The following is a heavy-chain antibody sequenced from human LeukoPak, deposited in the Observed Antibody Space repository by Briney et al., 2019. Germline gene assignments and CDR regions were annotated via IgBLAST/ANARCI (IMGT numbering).Heavy chain of an antibody. J-gene: IGHJ4*02. D-gene: IGHD3-10*01. CDR1: GFTVSSNY. Sequence: GGSLRLSCAASGFTVSSNYMGWVRQAPGKGLEWVSVIYSGGSTYYADSVKGRFTISRDNSKNTLYLQMNSLRAEDTAVYYCARGTVIRGVITPALDYWGQGTLVTVSS. CDR2: IYSGGST. V-gene: IGHV3-53*01. CDR3: ARGTVIRGVITPALDY.